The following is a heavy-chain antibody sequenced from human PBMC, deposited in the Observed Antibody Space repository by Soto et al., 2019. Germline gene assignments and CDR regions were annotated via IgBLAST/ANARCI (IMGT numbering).Heavy chain of an antibody. CDR2: IIPISGAA. CDR1: GGTFSNYV. CDR3: ARDMARTVVPYFDF. J-gene: IGHJ4*02. Sequence: ASVKVSCKASGGTFSNYVVNWVRQAPGQGLEWMGRIIPISGAANYAQKFQGRVTITADKSTSTSYMELSSLRSEDTAVYYCARDMARTVVPYFDFWGQGTLVTVSS. D-gene: IGHD2-21*01. V-gene: IGHV1-69*06.